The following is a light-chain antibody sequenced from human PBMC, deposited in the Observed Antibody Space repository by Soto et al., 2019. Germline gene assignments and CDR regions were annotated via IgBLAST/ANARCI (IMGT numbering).Light chain of an antibody. J-gene: IGLJ1*01. V-gene: IGLV2-14*03. CDR1: SSDVGGYIY. CDR2: DVS. Sequence: QSVLTQPASVSGSPGQSITISCTGTSSDVGGYIYVSWYQHHPGKAPKLMIFDVSNRPSGVSNRFSGSKSGNTASLTISGLQPEDEADYYCSSYTTSNTRQIVFGTGTKLTVL. CDR3: SSYTTSNTRQIV.